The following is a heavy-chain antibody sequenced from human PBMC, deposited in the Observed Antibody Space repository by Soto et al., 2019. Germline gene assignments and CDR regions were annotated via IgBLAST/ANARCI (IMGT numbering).Heavy chain of an antibody. CDR1: GGSISSYY. J-gene: IGHJ5*02. Sequence: SETLSLTCTVSGGSISSYYWSWIRQPPGKGLEWIGSIYYSGSTYYNPSLKSRVTISVDTSKNQFSLKLSSVTAADTAVYYCARGRGYSYGLDPWGQGTLVTVSS. CDR3: ARGRGYSYGLDP. CDR2: IYYSGST. V-gene: IGHV4-39*01. D-gene: IGHD5-18*01.